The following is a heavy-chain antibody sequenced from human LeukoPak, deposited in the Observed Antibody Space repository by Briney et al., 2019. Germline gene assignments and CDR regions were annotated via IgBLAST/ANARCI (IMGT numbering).Heavy chain of an antibody. Sequence: GESLKISCKGSGYSFTSYWIGWVRQMPGKGLEWMRIIYPGDSDTRYIPSFQGQVTISADKSISTAYLQWSSLKASDTAMYYCARLIIVGPTPRSYYYYMDVWGKGTTVTVSS. CDR3: ARLIIVGPTPRSYYYYMDV. V-gene: IGHV5-51*01. CDR2: IYPGDSDT. D-gene: IGHD1-26*01. J-gene: IGHJ6*03. CDR1: GYSFTSYW.